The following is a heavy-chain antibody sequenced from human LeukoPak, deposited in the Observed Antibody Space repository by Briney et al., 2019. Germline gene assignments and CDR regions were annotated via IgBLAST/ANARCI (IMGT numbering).Heavy chain of an antibody. J-gene: IGHJ4*02. CDR3: ARDTMVRGVIDLYYFDY. Sequence: ASVKVSCKASGYSFTDYFLYWVRQAPGQGLEWMGWISAYNGNTNYAQKLQGRVTMTTDTSTSTAYMELRSLRSDDTAVYYCARDTMVRGVIDLYYFDYWGQGTLVTVSS. CDR1: GYSFTDYF. V-gene: IGHV1-18*04. D-gene: IGHD3-10*01. CDR2: ISAYNGNT.